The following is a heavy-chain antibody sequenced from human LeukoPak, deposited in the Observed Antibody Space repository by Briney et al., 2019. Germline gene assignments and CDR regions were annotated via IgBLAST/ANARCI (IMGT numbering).Heavy chain of an antibody. V-gene: IGHV3-20*04. D-gene: IGHD3-22*01. CDR3: ARDAGKNYDSSGYLD. J-gene: IGHJ4*02. CDR1: GFSFSSYW. Sequence: GGSLRPSCAASGFSFSSYWMSWVRQAPGKGLEWVSGINWNGGSTGYADSVKGRFTISRDNAKNSLYLQMNSLRAEDTALYYCARDAGKNYDSSGYLDWGQGTLVTVSS. CDR2: INWNGGST.